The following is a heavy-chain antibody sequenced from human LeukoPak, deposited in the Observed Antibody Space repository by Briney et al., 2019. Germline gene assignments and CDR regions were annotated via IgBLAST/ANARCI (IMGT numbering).Heavy chain of an antibody. CDR3: ARRVSGWNYQTAEYFQH. Sequence: ASVRVSCKASGYTFTSYDINWVRQATGQGLEWMGSMNPNSGNTGYAQKFKGRFTMTRNTSISTAYMALSSLRSEDKAVYYCARRVSGWNYQTAEYFQHWGQGTLVTVSS. CDR1: GYTFTSYD. V-gene: IGHV1-8*01. D-gene: IGHD1-7*01. CDR2: MNPNSGNT. J-gene: IGHJ1*01.